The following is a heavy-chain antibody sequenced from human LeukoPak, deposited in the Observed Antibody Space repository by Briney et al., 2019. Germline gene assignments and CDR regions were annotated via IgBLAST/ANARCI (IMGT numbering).Heavy chain of an antibody. CDR2: ISGSGGST. D-gene: IGHD3-22*01. Sequence: AGGSLRLSCAASGFTFSSYAMSWVRQAPGKGLEWVSAISGSGGSTYYADSVQGRFTIFRDNSKNMLYLQMNSLRVEDTAVYYCAKGHADSSGYYYFDSWGQGTLVTVSS. J-gene: IGHJ4*02. CDR1: GFTFSSYA. CDR3: AKGHADSSGYYYFDS. V-gene: IGHV3-23*01.